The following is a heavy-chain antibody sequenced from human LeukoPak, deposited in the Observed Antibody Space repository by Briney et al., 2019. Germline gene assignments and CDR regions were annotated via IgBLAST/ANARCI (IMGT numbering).Heavy chain of an antibody. Sequence: SVKVSCKASGGTFSSYAISWVRQAPGQGLEWMGGIIPIFGTANYAQKFQGRVTITTDESTSTAYMELSSLRSEDTAVYYCARGGEYYYDSSGYYSFDYWGQGTQVTVSS. CDR2: IIPIFGTA. CDR3: ARGGEYYYDSSGYYSFDY. D-gene: IGHD3-22*01. CDR1: GGTFSSYA. J-gene: IGHJ4*02. V-gene: IGHV1-69*05.